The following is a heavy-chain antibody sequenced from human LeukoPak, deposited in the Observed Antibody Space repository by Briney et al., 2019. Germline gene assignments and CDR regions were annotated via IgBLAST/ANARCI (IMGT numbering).Heavy chain of an antibody. CDR1: GFTFSSYS. CDR3: AKDDNWGYYFSLFDY. D-gene: IGHD3-22*01. CDR2: ISGSGGST. Sequence: GGSLRLSCAASGFTFSSYSMNWVRQAPGKGLEWVSAISGSGGSTYYADSVKGRFTISRDNSKNTLYLQMNSLRAEDTAVYYCAKDDNWGYYFSLFDYWGQGTLVTVSS. V-gene: IGHV3-23*01. J-gene: IGHJ4*02.